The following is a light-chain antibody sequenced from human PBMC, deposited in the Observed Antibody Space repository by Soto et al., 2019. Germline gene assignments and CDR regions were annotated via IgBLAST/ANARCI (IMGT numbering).Light chain of an antibody. Sequence: EIVLTQSPATLSLSPGERATLSCRASQSVSNYLAWYQQKPGQAPRLLIYDASNRATGIPARFSGSGSGTDFTLTISSLEPEEFAVYYCHQRSNWPPFTFGGGTKVEIK. V-gene: IGKV3-11*01. CDR1: QSVSNY. J-gene: IGKJ4*01. CDR3: HQRSNWPPFT. CDR2: DAS.